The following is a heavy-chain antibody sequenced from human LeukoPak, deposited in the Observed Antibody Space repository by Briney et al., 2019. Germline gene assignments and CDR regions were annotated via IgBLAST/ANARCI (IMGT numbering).Heavy chain of an antibody. V-gene: IGHV4-30-2*01. CDR3: ARAGGYCGRTSCSQQIDY. CDR1: GGSISSGGYS. D-gene: IGHD2-2*01. J-gene: IGHJ4*02. CDR2: IYHSGST. Sequence: SETLSLTCAVSGGSISSGGYSWSWIRQPPGKGLEWIGYIYHSGSTYYNPSLKSRVTISVDRSKNQFSLKLSSVTAADTAVYYCARAGGYCGRTSCSQQIDYWGQGTLVTVSS.